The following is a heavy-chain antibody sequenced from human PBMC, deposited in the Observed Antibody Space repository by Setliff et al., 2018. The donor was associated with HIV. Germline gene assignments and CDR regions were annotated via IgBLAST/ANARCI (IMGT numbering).Heavy chain of an antibody. CDR3: AKGPRGLGLRYFFDY. CDR2: INHSGIT. CDR1: GGSFSASY. V-gene: IGHV4-34*01. J-gene: IGHJ4*02. D-gene: IGHD3-10*01. Sequence: PSETLSLTCAVYGGSFSASYWSWIRQAPGKGLEWIGEINHSGITHYNPSLETRVTMLVDTSKNQFSLRLSPVTAADTAIYYCAKGPRGLGLRYFFDYWAQGSPVTVSS.